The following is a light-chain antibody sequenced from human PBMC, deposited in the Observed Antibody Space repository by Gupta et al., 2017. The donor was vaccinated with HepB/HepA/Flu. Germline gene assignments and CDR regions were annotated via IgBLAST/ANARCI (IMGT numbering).Light chain of an antibody. V-gene: IGKV2-30*02. CDR3: MQGTFWRT. J-gene: IGKJ1*01. CDR2: KVS. Sequence: EVVMTQSPLSLPVTLGQSASISCKSSQSLVHTDGYIYLNWFHQRPGQSPRRIIYKVSNRDSGVPDRFSGSGLVSDFTRKSIRVEAEDVGVYYCMQGTFWRTFGQGTKVEI. CDR1: QSLVHTDGYIY.